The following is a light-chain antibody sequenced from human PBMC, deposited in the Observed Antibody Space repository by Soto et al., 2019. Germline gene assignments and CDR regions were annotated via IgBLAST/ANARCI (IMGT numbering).Light chain of an antibody. CDR1: QSVSSSF. Sequence: EIVLTQSPGTLFLSPGERATLSCRASQSVSSSFLAWYQQKAGQAPRLLIYGASSRATGIPDRFSGSGSGTDFTLTISRLEPEDFAVYYCQQYDRSPWTFGQGTKVEIK. J-gene: IGKJ1*01. V-gene: IGKV3-20*01. CDR2: GAS. CDR3: QQYDRSPWT.